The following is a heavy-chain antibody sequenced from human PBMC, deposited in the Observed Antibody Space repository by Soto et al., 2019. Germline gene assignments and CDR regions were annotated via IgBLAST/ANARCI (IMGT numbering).Heavy chain of an antibody. CDR1: GFTFSSYS. CDR2: ISSSSSYI. CDR3: ARSRSFKWELPDIYFDY. J-gene: IGHJ4*02. D-gene: IGHD1-26*01. V-gene: IGHV3-21*01. Sequence: GGSLRLSCAASGFTFSSYSMNWVRQAPGKGLEWVSSISSSSSYIYYADSVKGRFTISRDNAKNSLYLQMNILRAEDTAVYYCARSRSFKWELPDIYFDYWGQGTLFTVSS.